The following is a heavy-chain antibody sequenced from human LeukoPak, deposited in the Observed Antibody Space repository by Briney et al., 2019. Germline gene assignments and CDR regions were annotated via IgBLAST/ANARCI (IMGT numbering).Heavy chain of an antibody. J-gene: IGHJ6*03. CDR2: NSRSGST. V-gene: IGHV4-38-2*01. D-gene: IGHD1-26*01. Sequence: SETLSLTCAVSDYSISSGYHWGWIRQPPEKGLEWIGSNSRSGSTYYSPSLKGRVTMSVDSSKNEFSLNLSSVTAADTAVYYCARGYIGNSGRYYYYMDVWGKGTTVTVSS. CDR3: ARGYIGNSGRYYYYMDV. CDR1: DYSISSGYH.